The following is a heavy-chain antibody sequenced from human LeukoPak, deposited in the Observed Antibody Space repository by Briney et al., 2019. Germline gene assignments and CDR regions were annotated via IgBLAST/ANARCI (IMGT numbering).Heavy chain of an antibody. CDR1: GGSISSGDYY. V-gene: IGHV4-30-4*08. D-gene: IGHD2/OR15-2a*01. J-gene: IGHJ3*02. CDR3: ARFFPPPGDAFDI. Sequence: PSQTLSLTCTVSGGSISSGDYYWSWIRQPPGKGLEWIGYIYYSGTTYYNPSLKSRITLSVDTSKNHFSLRLTSVTVADTAVYYCARFFPPPGDAFDIWGQGTMVTVSS. CDR2: IYYSGTT.